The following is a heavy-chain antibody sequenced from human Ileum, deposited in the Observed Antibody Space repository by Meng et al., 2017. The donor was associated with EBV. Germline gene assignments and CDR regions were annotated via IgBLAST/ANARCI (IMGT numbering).Heavy chain of an antibody. V-gene: IGHV4-61*08. CDR2: MSYTGST. J-gene: IGHJ4*02. CDR3: ARERGGGDRGIQ. D-gene: IGHD2-21*02. CDR1: NGSVSSYGYY. Sequence: QVKLQEPGPGLVKPSETLSLTFSVSNGSVSSYGYYWTWIRQPPGKGLEWIGYMSYTGSTNYKSTLKSRVTISVDKSENQFSLKLSSVTAADTAVYYCARERGGGDRGIQWGQGTLVTVSS.